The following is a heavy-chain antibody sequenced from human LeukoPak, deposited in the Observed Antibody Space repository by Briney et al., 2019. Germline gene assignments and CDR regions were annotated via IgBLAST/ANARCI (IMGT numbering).Heavy chain of an antibody. V-gene: IGHV3-23*01. J-gene: IGHJ5*02. Sequence: GGSLRLSCAASGFTFSSYAMSWVRQAPGKGLEWVSAISGSGGSTYYADSVKGRFTISRDNSKNTLYLQMNSLRAEDTAVYYCAKVRFTYYYDSSGYSNWFDPWGQGTLVTVSS. CDR2: ISGSGGST. CDR1: GFTFSSYA. D-gene: IGHD3-22*01. CDR3: AKVRFTYYYDSSGYSNWFDP.